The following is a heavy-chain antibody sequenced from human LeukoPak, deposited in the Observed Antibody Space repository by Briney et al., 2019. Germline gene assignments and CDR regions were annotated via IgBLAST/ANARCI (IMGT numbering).Heavy chain of an antibody. J-gene: IGHJ3*01. CDR3: VKEWQAET. V-gene: IGHV3-64D*06. D-gene: IGHD1-14*01. CDR1: GFTFSTYA. CDR2: INNNGGGT. Sequence: GGSLRLSCSASGFTFSTYATQWVRQAPGKGLEYVSTINNNGGGTYYADSVRGRFTISRDNSKNTLYLQMSSLSTDDTAVYYCVKEWQAETWGQGTMVTVSS.